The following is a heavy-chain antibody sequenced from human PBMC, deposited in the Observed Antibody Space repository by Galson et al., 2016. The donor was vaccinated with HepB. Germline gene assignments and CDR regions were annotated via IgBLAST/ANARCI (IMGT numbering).Heavy chain of an antibody. CDR2: ISYDGSNK. V-gene: IGHV3-30*04. Sequence: SLRLSCAASGFTFSSFGFHWVRQAPGKGLEWVAVISYDGSNKDYADSVKGRFTISRDNSKNTLYLQMNSLRAEDTAVYYCARVSRQWLTYGMDVWGQGTTFTVSS. CDR3: ARVSRQWLTYGMDV. J-gene: IGHJ6*02. CDR1: GFTFSSFG. D-gene: IGHD6-19*01.